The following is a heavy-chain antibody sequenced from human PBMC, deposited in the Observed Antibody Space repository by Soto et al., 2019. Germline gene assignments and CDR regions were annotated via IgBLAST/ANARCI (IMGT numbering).Heavy chain of an antibody. CDR2: ISSSGSTI. CDR1: GFTFSDYY. CDR3: ARVNVLMVYAHYFDY. J-gene: IGHJ4*02. D-gene: IGHD2-8*01. Sequence: GGSLRLSCAASGFTFSDYYMSWIRQAPGKGLEWVSYISSSGSTIYYADSVKGRFTISRDNAKNSLYLQMNSLRAEDTAVYYCARVNVLMVYAHYFDYWGQGTLVTVSS. V-gene: IGHV3-11*01.